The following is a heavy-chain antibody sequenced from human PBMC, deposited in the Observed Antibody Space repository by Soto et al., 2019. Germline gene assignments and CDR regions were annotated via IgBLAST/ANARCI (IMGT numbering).Heavy chain of an antibody. CDR1: EFTFSTYS. CDR2: ISSRSDI. CDR3: AREDTAWPLAYGLDV. J-gene: IGHJ6*02. D-gene: IGHD2-21*02. V-gene: IGHV3-21*01. Sequence: PGGSLRLSCVGSEFTFSTYSINWVRQAPGKGLEWVSSISSRSDIYYADSVKGRFTISRDNAKNSVSLQMNSPRAEDTAVYYCAREDTAWPLAYGLDVWGQGNTVTVYS.